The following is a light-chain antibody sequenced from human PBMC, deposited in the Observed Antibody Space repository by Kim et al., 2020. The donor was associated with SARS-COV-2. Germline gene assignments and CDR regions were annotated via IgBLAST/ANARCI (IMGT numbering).Light chain of an antibody. CDR3: QQYKTYPT. V-gene: IGKV1-5*03. J-gene: IGKJ1*01. CDR1: QTISNW. Sequence: DIQMTQSPSTLSASLGDRVTITCRASQTISNWLAWYQQKPERAPKLLIYKTSYLESGVPSRFSGGGSGTEFTLTISSLQPDDLATYYCQQYKTYPTFGQGTKVDIK. CDR2: KTS.